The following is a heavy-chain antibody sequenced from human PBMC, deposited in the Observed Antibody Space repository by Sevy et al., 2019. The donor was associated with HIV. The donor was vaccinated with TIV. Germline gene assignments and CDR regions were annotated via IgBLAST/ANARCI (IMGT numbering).Heavy chain of an antibody. CDR3: TTEDYYDSSGYWGGY. CDR2: IKSKTDGGTT. J-gene: IGHJ4*02. D-gene: IGHD3-22*01. V-gene: IGHV3-15*01. CDR1: GFTFSNAW. Sequence: GGSLRLSCAASGFTFSNAWMSWVRQAPGKGLEWVGRIKSKTDGGTTDYAAPVKGRFTISRDDSKNTLYLQMNSLKTEDTAVYYYTTEDYYDSSGYWGGYWGQGTLVTVSS.